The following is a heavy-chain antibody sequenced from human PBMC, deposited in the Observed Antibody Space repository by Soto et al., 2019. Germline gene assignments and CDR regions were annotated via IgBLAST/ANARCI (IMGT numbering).Heavy chain of an antibody. Sequence: EVQLVESGGGLVQPGRSLRLSCAASGFTFDDNAMHWVRQSPGKGLEWVSGISWNSGTIAYADSVKGRFTISRDNAKNSLYLQMNGLRAKDPALYYCARDMYFITAAGGGIDDWGQGTLVTVSS. D-gene: IGHD6-25*01. CDR3: ARDMYFITAAGGGIDD. J-gene: IGHJ4*02. CDR1: GFTFDDNA. CDR2: ISWNSGTI. V-gene: IGHV3-9*01.